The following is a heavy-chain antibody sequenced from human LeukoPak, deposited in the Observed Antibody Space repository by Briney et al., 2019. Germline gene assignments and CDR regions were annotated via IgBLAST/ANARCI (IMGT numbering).Heavy chain of an antibody. D-gene: IGHD5-18*01. CDR1: GGSISSSNYY. V-gene: IGHV4-61*05. CDR2: IYYSGST. CDR3: ARALRGYSYGYIFDY. Sequence: SETLSLTCIVSGGSISSSNYYWGWIRQPPGKGLEWIGYIYYSGSTNYNPSLKSRVTISVDTSKNQFSLKLSSVTAADTAVYYCARALRGYSYGYIFDYWGQGTLVTVSS. J-gene: IGHJ4*02.